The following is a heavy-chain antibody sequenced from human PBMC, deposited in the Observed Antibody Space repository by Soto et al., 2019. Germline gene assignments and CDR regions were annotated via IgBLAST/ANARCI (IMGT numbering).Heavy chain of an antibody. Sequence: PGGSLRLSCAASGFTFSGSAMHWVRQASGKGLEWVGRIRSKANSYATAYAASVKGRFTISRDDSKNTAYLQMNSLKTEDTAVYYCTRRAAAAAAVPYGMDVWGQGTTVTVSS. CDR3: TRRAAAAAAVPYGMDV. CDR1: GFTFSGSA. V-gene: IGHV3-73*01. CDR2: IRSKANSYAT. J-gene: IGHJ6*02. D-gene: IGHD6-13*01.